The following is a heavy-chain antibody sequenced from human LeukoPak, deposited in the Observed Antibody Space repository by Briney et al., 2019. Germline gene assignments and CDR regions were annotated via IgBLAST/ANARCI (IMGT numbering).Heavy chain of an antibody. D-gene: IGHD4-17*01. CDR2: LYYSGST. J-gene: IGHJ4*02. Sequence: PSETLSLTCTVSGCTISSYYWSWIRQPPGKELEWIGYLYYSGSTNYNPSFKSRVPMSVDTSKNQFSLKLNSMTAADTAVYFCARGRYNDYGFDYWGQGTLVTVSS. CDR1: GCTISSYY. CDR3: ARGRYNDYGFDY. V-gene: IGHV4-59*01.